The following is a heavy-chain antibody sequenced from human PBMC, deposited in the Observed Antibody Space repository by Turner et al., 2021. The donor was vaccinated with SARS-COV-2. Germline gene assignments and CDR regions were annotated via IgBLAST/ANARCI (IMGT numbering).Heavy chain of an antibody. J-gene: IGHJ4*02. D-gene: IGHD3-22*01. CDR2: IIPIFGKA. CDR3: ASVSHYDSSGYYSDY. V-gene: IGHV1-69*01. CDR1: GGTFSSYA. Sequence: QVQLVQSGAEVKKPGSSVKVSCKASGGTFSSYAISWVRQAPGHGLEWMGGIIPIFGKANYAQKFQGRVTITADESTSTDYMELSSLGSEDTAVYYCASVSHYDSSGYYSDYWGQGTLVTVSS.